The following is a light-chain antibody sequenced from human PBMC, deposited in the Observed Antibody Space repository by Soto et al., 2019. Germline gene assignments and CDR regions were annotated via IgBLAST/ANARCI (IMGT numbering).Light chain of an antibody. CDR1: QSVSSY. J-gene: IGKJ4*01. V-gene: IGKV3-11*01. CDR2: DAS. CDR3: QQRSNWPPVT. Sequence: EIVLTQSPATLSLSPGERATLSCRASQSVSSYLAWYQQKPGRAPRLLIYDASNRATGIPARFSGSGPGTDFTLTISSLEPEDFAVYYCQQRSNWPPVTFGGGTKVDIK.